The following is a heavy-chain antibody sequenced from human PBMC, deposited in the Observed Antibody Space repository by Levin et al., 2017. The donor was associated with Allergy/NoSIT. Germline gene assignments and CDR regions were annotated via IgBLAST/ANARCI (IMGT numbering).Heavy chain of an antibody. CDR3: ARVVVPTAIRSSWFDP. D-gene: IGHD2-21*02. Sequence: LSLTCAASGFTFSSFAMHWVRQSPGKGLEWVAAIYYDGSKKYYPDYVKGRFTISRDDSQNTLYLQMDNLRDEDTAVYYCARVVVPTAIRSSWFDPWGQGTLVTVSS. CDR2: IYYDGSKK. J-gene: IGHJ5*02. CDR1: GFTFSSFA. V-gene: IGHV3-30*12.